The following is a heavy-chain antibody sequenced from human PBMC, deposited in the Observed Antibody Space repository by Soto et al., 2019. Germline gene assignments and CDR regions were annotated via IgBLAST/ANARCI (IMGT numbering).Heavy chain of an antibody. D-gene: IGHD1-1*01. V-gene: IGHV1-69*02. Sequence: QVQLVQSGAEVKKPGSSVKVSCKASGGTFSSYTISWVRQAPGQGLEWMGRIIPILGIANYAQKFQGRVTITADKSTSTDYMELSRLRSEDTAVYYCARGDVDWNDFLDYYGMDVWGQGTTVTVSS. CDR1: GGTFSSYT. CDR2: IIPILGIA. CDR3: ARGDVDWNDFLDYYGMDV. J-gene: IGHJ6*02.